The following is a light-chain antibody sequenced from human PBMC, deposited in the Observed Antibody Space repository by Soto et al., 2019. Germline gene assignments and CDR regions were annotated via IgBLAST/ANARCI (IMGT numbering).Light chain of an antibody. CDR3: LQYNNWPYT. CDR2: GTS. J-gene: IGKJ2*01. CDR1: KSFNRN. V-gene: IGKV3-15*01. Sequence: EIVMTQSPVTLSVSPGEEPTLSCRAGKSFNRNLAWFQQKPGQAPRLLIFGTSTRATGIPARFSGSGSGTEFTLTISSLQSEDFAVYCCLQYNNWPYTFGQGTKLEIK.